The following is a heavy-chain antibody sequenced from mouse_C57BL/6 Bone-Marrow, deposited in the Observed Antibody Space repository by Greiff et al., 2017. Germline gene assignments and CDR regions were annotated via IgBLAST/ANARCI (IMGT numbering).Heavy chain of an antibody. CDR1: GYTFTSYW. D-gene: IGHD1-1*01. CDR2: IDPSDSYT. Sequence: VQLQQPGAELVMPGASVKLSCKASGYTFTSYWMHWVKQRPGPGLEWIGEIDPSDSYTNYNQKFKGKSTLTVDKSSSTAYMQLSSLTSEDSAVYYGARPPYYYGSSSYAMDYWGQGTSVTVSS. V-gene: IGHV1-69*01. J-gene: IGHJ4*01. CDR3: ARPPYYYGSSSYAMDY.